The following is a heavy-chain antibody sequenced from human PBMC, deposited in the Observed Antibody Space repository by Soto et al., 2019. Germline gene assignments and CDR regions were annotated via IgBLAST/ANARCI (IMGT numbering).Heavy chain of an antibody. CDR1: GASVRSYH. V-gene: IGHV4-4*07. Sequence: SETLSLTCAVSGASVRSYHWSWIRQAAGKGLEWIGRVQMSGTTNYNPSLKTRVTMSLDTSKNEVSLRMTSVTAADTAVYFCARTTAVPNTLRSRYFFDYWGQGTLVTVSS. D-gene: IGHD4-17*01. CDR3: ARTTAVPNTLRSRYFFDY. CDR2: VQMSGTT. J-gene: IGHJ4*02.